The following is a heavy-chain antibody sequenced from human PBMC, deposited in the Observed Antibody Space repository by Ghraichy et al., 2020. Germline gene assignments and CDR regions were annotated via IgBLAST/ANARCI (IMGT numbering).Heavy chain of an antibody. Sequence: ASVKVSCKASGYTFTSYYMHWVRQAPGQGLEWMGIINPSGGSTSYAQKFQGRVTMTRDTSTSTVYMELSSLRSEDTAVYYCARVNKGYSSGWNNWFDPWGQGTLVTVSS. J-gene: IGHJ5*02. D-gene: IGHD6-19*01. CDR2: INPSGGST. CDR3: ARVNKGYSSGWNNWFDP. V-gene: IGHV1-46*01. CDR1: GYTFTSYY.